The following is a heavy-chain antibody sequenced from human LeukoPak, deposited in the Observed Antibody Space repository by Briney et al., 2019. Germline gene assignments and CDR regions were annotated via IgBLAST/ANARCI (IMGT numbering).Heavy chain of an antibody. Sequence: KPSETLSLTCAVYGGSFSGYYWSWIRQPPGKGLEWIGEINHSGSTNYNPSLKSRVTISVDTSKNQFSLKLTSVTAADTAVYYCARDVKKVAGNYYYYGLDVWGQGTTVTVSS. CDR1: GGSFSGYY. J-gene: IGHJ6*02. D-gene: IGHD6-19*01. CDR2: INHSGST. V-gene: IGHV4-34*01. CDR3: ARDVKKVAGNYYYYGLDV.